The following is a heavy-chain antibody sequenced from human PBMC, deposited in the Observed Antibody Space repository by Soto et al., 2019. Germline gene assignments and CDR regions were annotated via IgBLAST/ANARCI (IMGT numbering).Heavy chain of an antibody. CDR2: IIPIFGTA. J-gene: IGHJ4*02. Sequence: QVQLVQSGAEVKKPGSSVKVSCKASGGTFSSYAISWVRQAPGQGLEWMGGIIPIFGTANYAQKFQGGVTITADESTSTGYMELSSLISEDTAVYYCARGDYGGSGSYYPDCWGQGTLVTVSS. CDR3: ARGDYGGSGSYYPDC. V-gene: IGHV1-69*01. D-gene: IGHD3-10*01. CDR1: GGTFSSYA.